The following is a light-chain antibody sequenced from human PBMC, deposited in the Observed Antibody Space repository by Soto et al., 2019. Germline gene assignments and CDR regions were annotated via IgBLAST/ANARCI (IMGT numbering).Light chain of an antibody. CDR1: QGISSY. Sequence: IQLTQSPSSLSASIGDRVTITCRASQGISSYLAWYQQKPGKAPKLLIYAASTLQSGVPSRFSGGGSGTDFTLTISSLQPEDFATYYCQQFNSPLTFGGATKVEIK. V-gene: IGKV1-9*01. J-gene: IGKJ4*01. CDR3: QQFNSPLT. CDR2: AAS.